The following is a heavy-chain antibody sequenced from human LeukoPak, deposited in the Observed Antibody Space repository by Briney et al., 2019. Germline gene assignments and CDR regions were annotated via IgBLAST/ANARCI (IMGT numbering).Heavy chain of an antibody. CDR1: GFTFRTSA. J-gene: IGHJ4*02. CDR3: AKGEGGSSYGGVDY. D-gene: IGHD6-13*01. V-gene: IGHV3-23*01. CDR2: FSGSAGTT. Sequence: GGSLRLSCVASGFTFRTSAMTWVRQAPGKGLEWVSAFSGSAGTTFYADSVKGRFTISRDNSKNTLYLQMNSLRAEDTAVYYCAKGEGGSSYGGVDYWGQGTLVTVSS.